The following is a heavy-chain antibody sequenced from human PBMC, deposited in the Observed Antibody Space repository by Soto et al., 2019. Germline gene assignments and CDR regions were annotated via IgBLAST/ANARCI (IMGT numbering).Heavy chain of an antibody. Sequence: PGGSLRLSCAAFGFTFSSYAMSWVRQAAGKGLEWVSAISGSGGSTYYADSVKGRFTISRDNSKNTLYLQMNSLRAEDTAVYYCAKDRRFWSGLPPAPVSVFDPWGQGTLVTVSS. V-gene: IGHV3-23*01. J-gene: IGHJ5*02. D-gene: IGHD3-3*01. CDR2: ISGSGGST. CDR3: AKDRRFWSGLPPAPVSVFDP. CDR1: GFTFSSYA.